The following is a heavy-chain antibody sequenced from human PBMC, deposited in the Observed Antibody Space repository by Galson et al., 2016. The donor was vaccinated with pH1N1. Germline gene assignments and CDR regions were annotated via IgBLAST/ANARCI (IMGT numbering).Heavy chain of an antibody. CDR1: GFTFSTYW. V-gene: IGHV3-7*01. J-gene: IGHJ4*02. CDR3: AREDYYDSSGFGY. D-gene: IGHD3-22*01. Sequence: SLRLSCAASGFTFSTYWMSWVRQAPGKGLEWGANIKQDGSVIYYVDSVKGRFTISRDNAKNTLYLQMGSLRPEDMAVYYCAREDYYDSSGFGYWGQGTLVTASS. CDR2: IKQDGSVI.